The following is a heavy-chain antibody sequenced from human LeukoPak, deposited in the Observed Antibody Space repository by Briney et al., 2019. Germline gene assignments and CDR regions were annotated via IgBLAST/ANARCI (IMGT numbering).Heavy chain of an antibody. V-gene: IGHV3-74*01. CDR1: GFTFSNYW. CDR3: IRDFRSADL. Sequence: GGSLRLSCVASGFTFSNYWMHWVRQPPGKGLVWVSRIYVDERTTNYADSVKGRFTISRDNAKNTVYLEMNSLSVEDTATYYCIRDFRSADLWGQGTLVTVTS. CDR2: IYVDERTT. J-gene: IGHJ5*02.